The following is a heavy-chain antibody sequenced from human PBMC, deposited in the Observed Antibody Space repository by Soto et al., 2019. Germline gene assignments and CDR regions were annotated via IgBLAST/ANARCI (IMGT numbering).Heavy chain of an antibody. CDR1: GYSFTSLD. D-gene: IGHD3-10*01. CDR3: ERGVRAGGPY. Sequence: QVQLVQSGAEVREPGASVKVSCKDSGYSFTSLDINWVRQTAGQGLEWMGWRQPSTGSTVYAQKFQGRVTMTRDTSINTAYIEMTTLKSGDTDFYYWERGVRAGGPYWGQGTLVTVPS. J-gene: IGHJ4*02. V-gene: IGHV1-8*01. CDR2: RQPSTGST.